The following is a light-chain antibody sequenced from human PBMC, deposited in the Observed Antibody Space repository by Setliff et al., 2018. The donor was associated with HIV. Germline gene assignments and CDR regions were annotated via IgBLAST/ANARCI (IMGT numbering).Light chain of an antibody. Sequence: QSVLTQPASVSGSPGQSITISCTGASSDIGSYNLVSWYQHHPGGAPKLIIYEVNRRPSEVSARFSGSKSGNTASLTISDLQADDEADYYCCSHTGDSALNVFGSGTKVTV. CDR3: CSHTGDSALNV. CDR1: SSDIGSYNL. V-gene: IGLV2-23*02. J-gene: IGLJ1*01. CDR2: EVN.